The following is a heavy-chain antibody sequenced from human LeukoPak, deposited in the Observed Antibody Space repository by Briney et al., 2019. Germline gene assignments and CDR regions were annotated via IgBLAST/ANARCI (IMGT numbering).Heavy chain of an antibody. CDR3: ARGGDYFDS. J-gene: IGHJ4*02. V-gene: IGHV4-30-2*01. CDR1: GGSISTGGYS. CDR2: IYHSGST. Sequence: PSETLSLTCAASGGSISTGGYSWSWIRQPPGKGLQWIGYIYHSGSTYSTPSLKSRVTISVDTSKNQFSLKLNSVTAADTAVYCCARGGDYFDSWGQGTLVTVSS.